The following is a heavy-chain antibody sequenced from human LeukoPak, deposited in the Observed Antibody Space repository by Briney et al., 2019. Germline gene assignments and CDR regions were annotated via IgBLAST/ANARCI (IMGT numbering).Heavy chain of an antibody. CDR2: IFYSGST. Sequence: VKPSETLSLTCTLSGGSISNYYWSWIRQPPGKGLEWIGNIFYSGSTNYNPSLKSRVTISVDTSKNQFSLKVTSVTAADTAVYYCARAYGARPYYYFDYWGQGTLVTVSS. CDR1: GGSISNYY. J-gene: IGHJ4*02. V-gene: IGHV4-59*08. CDR3: ARAYGARPYYYFDY. D-gene: IGHD4-17*01.